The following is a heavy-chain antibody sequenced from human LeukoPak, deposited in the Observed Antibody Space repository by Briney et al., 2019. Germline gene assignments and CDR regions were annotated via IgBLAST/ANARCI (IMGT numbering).Heavy chain of an antibody. J-gene: IGHJ4*02. Sequence: GGSLRLSCAAFGFTFSTYWMSWVRQAPGKGLEWVANIKYDESEKYYVDSVKGRFTISRDNAKNSLYLQMNSLRVEDTAVYYCARGHVDTTITGEFDYWGQGTLVTVSS. V-gene: IGHV3-7*01. D-gene: IGHD5-18*01. CDR3: ARGHVDTTITGEFDY. CDR1: GFTFSTYW. CDR2: IKYDESEK.